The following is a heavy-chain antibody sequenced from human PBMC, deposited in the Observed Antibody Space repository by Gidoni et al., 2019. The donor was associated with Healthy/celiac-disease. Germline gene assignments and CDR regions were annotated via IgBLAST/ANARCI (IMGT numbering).Heavy chain of an antibody. Sequence: QVQLQQWGAGLLKPSETLSLTCAVYGGSFSGYSWSWIRQPPGKGLEGIGEINHSGSTNYNPSLKSRVTISVDTSKNQFSLKLSSVTAADTAVYYCARGGYCSGGSCYSDAFDIWGQGTMVTVSS. CDR1: GGSFSGYS. CDR2: INHSGST. D-gene: IGHD2-15*01. CDR3: ARGGYCSGGSCYSDAFDI. J-gene: IGHJ3*02. V-gene: IGHV4-34*01.